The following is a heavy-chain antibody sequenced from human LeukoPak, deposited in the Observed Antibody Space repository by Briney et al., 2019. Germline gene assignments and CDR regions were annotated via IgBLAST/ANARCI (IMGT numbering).Heavy chain of an antibody. CDR3: ARGGWSLDY. D-gene: IGHD6-19*01. CDR2: IYYSGNT. V-gene: IGHV4-59*01. Sequence: SETLSLTCTVSGXSINNFYWSWIRQPPGKGLEWIGYIYYSGNTNYNPPLKSRVTISVDTSKNQLSLQLSSVTTADTAVYYCARGGWSLDYWGQGTLVTVSS. J-gene: IGHJ4*02. CDR1: GXSINNFY.